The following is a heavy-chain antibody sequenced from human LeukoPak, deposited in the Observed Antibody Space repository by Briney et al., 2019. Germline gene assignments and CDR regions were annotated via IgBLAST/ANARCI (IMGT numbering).Heavy chain of an antibody. Sequence: SETLSLTCAVYGGSFSGYYWSWIRQPPGNGLEWIGEINHSGSTNYNPSLKSRVTISVDTSKNQFSLKLSSVTAADTAVYYCARGTPTPYDYVWGSYRGQWFDPWGQGTLVTVSS. CDR3: ARGTPTPYDYVWGSYRGQWFDP. D-gene: IGHD3-16*02. CDR1: GGSFSGYY. V-gene: IGHV4-34*01. J-gene: IGHJ5*02. CDR2: INHSGST.